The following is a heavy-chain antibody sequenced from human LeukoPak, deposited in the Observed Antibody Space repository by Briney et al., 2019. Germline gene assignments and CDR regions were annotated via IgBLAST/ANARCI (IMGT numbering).Heavy chain of an antibody. Sequence: SETLSLTRTVSGGSISSSTYYWGWIRQSPGKGLEWIGNIYHSGSTFYNPSLKSRVTISVDTSKNQFSLKLTSVTAADTAVYYCARHASVSGNWPRPLDYWGQGSLVTVSS. CDR2: IYHSGST. D-gene: IGHD6-19*01. CDR1: GGSISSSTYY. CDR3: ARHASVSGNWPRPLDY. J-gene: IGHJ4*02. V-gene: IGHV4-39*01.